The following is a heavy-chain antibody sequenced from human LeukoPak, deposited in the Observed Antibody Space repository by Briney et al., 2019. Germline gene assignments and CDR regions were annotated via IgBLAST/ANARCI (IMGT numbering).Heavy chain of an antibody. CDR2: INQDGSEK. J-gene: IGHJ4*02. Sequence: PGGTLRLSCAGSGFTSSSYWMTWVRQAPGKGLEWVANINQDGSEKYYVGSVKGRSTISRDNAKNSLYLQMNSLRAEDTAVYYCARARRRTTVETAHYFDYWGQGTLVTVSS. CDR1: GFTSSSYW. D-gene: IGHD4-17*01. CDR3: ARARRRTTVETAHYFDY. V-gene: IGHV3-7*01.